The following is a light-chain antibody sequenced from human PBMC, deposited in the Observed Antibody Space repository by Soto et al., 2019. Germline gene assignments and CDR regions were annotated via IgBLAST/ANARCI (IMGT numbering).Light chain of an antibody. CDR1: QSVSSY. CDR3: HQRFNGPSFT. CDR2: DAS. V-gene: IGKV3-11*01. Sequence: EIVLTQSPATLSLSPGERATLSCRASQSVSSYLAWYQQKPGQAPSLLIYDASNRATGIPARFSGSGSGTDFTLTISSLEPEDFAVYYCHQRFNGPSFTFGGGTKVEIK. J-gene: IGKJ4*01.